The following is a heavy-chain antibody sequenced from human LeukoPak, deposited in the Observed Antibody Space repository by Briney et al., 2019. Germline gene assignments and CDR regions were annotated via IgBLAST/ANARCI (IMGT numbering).Heavy chain of an antibody. CDR3: ARAYYYDSSPFDY. D-gene: IGHD3-22*01. CDR1: GFTFSSYE. J-gene: IGHJ4*02. V-gene: IGHV3-48*03. CDR2: ISSSGSTI. Sequence: GGSLRLSCAASGFTFSSYEMNWVRQAPGKGLEWVSYISSSGSTIYYADSVKGRFTISRDNAKNSLYLQMNSLRAEDTAVYYCARAYYYDSSPFDYWGQGTLVTVSS.